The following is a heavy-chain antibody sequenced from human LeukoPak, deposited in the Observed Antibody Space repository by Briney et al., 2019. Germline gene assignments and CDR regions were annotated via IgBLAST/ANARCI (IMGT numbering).Heavy chain of an antibody. CDR1: GYTFTCYY. CDR2: INPNSGGT. D-gene: IGHD2-21*01. CDR3: ARGIPRFSPYSWFDP. V-gene: IGHV1-2*02. Sequence: GASVKVSCKASGYTFTCYYMHWVRQAPGQGLEWMGWINPNSGGTNYAQKFQGRVTMTRDTSISTAYMELSRLRSDDTAVYYCARGIPRFSPYSWFDPWGQGTLVTVSS. J-gene: IGHJ5*02.